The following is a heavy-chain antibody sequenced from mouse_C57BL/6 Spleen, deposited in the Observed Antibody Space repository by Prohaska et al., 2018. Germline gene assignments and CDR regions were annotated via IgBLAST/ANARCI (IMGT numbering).Heavy chain of an antibody. V-gene: IGHV1-26*01. CDR2: INPNNGGT. Sequence: GYTFTDYYMNWVKQSHGKSLEWIGDINPNNGGTSYNQKFKGKATLTVDKSSSTAYMELRSLTSEDAAVYYCAKGSNYVDWGQGTTITVSS. CDR1: GYTFTDYY. CDR3: AKGSNYVD. J-gene: IGHJ2*01. D-gene: IGHD2-5*01.